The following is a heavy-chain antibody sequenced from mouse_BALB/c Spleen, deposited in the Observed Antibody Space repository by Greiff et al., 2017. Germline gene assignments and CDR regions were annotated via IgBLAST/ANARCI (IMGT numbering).Heavy chain of an antibody. J-gene: IGHJ3*01. CDR3: ARNGGGAWFAY. Sequence: DVLLVESGGDLVKPGGSLKLSCAASGFTFSSYGMSWVRQTPDKRLEWVATISSGGSYTYYPDSVKGRFTISRDNAKNTLYLQMSSLKSEDTAMYYCARNGGGAWFAYWGQGTLVTVSA. CDR1: GFTFSSYG. CDR2: ISSGGSYT. V-gene: IGHV5-6*01.